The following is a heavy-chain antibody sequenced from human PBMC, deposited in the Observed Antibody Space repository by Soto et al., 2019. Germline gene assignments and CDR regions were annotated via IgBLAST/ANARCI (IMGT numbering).Heavy chain of an antibody. CDR2: IWYDGSNK. D-gene: IGHD3-22*01. V-gene: IGHV3-33*01. Sequence: GGSLRLSCAASGFTFSSYGMHWVRQAPGKGLEWVAVIWYDGSNKYYADSVKGRFTISRDNSKNTLYLQMNSLRAEDTAVYYCARGETMIVGDGDAFDIWGQGTMVTVSS. J-gene: IGHJ3*02. CDR3: ARGETMIVGDGDAFDI. CDR1: GFTFSSYG.